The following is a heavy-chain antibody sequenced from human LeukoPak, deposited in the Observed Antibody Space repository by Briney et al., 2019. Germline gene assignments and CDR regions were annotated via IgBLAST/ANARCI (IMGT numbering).Heavy chain of an antibody. D-gene: IGHD3-10*01. Sequence: QTGGSLRLSRAASGFTFSSYAMSWVRQAPGKGLEWVSAISGSGGSTYYADSVKGRFTISRDNSKNTLYLQMNSLRAEDTAVYYCAKDPTNFRGVIWSSRAYYGMDVWGQGTTVTVSS. CDR3: AKDPTNFRGVIWSSRAYYGMDV. CDR2: ISGSGGST. CDR1: GFTFSSYA. V-gene: IGHV3-23*01. J-gene: IGHJ6*02.